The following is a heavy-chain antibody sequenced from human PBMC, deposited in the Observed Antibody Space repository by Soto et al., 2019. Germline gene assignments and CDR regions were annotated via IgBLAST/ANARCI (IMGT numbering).Heavy chain of an antibody. CDR3: ARESDLYYYGSGSYRRWFDP. D-gene: IGHD3-10*01. Sequence: SETLSLTCAVSGGSISSGGYSWSWIRQPPGKGLEWIGYIYYSGSTNYNPSLKSRVTISVDTSKNQFSLKLSSVTAADTAVYYCARESDLYYYGSGSYRRWFDPWGQGTLVTVSS. J-gene: IGHJ5*02. CDR2: IYYSGST. V-gene: IGHV4-61*08. CDR1: GGSISSGGYS.